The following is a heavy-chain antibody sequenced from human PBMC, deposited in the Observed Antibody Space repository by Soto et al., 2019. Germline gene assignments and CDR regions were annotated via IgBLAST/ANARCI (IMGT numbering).Heavy chain of an antibody. CDR3: AKESPVGPDYYYGMDV. V-gene: IGHV3-23*01. CDR2: ISGSGGST. Sequence: GGSLTLSCAAAGFTFRSNAMNRVRPAPGKGLEWVSAISGSGGSTYYADSVKGRFTIAGDNSKNTLYLQMNSLRAEGTAVYYCAKESPVGPDYYYGMDVWGQGTTVTVSS. J-gene: IGHJ6*02. CDR1: GFTFRSNA.